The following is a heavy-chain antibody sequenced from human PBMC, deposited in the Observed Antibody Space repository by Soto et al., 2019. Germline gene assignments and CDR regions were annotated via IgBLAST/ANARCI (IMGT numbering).Heavy chain of an antibody. D-gene: IGHD2-15*01. CDR1: GFSFSTYA. CDR3: ARDFRPGLIVPTKSGFDP. J-gene: IGHJ5*02. CDR2: TSKGGNT. Sequence: EVQLLESGGGLVQRGGSLRLSCEASGFSFSTYAMTWVLQVPGNGLEWFSTTSKGGNTEFAESVSGRFTVFRANSKNTIYLHMSSLRAEDSAIYFCARDFRPGLIVPTKSGFDPWGQGTPVTVSS. V-gene: IGHV3-23*01.